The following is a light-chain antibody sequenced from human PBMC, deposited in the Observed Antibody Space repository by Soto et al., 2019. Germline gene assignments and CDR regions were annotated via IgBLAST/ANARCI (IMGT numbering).Light chain of an antibody. CDR3: QTWGTDILV. J-gene: IGLJ1*01. CDR2: LNSDGSH. V-gene: IGLV4-69*01. CDR1: SGHSSYA. Sequence: QSVLTQSPSASASLGASVKLTCTLSSGHSSYAIAWHQQQPEKGPRYLMKLNSDGSHSKGDGIPDRFSGSSSGAERYLTISSLQSDDEADYYCQTWGTDILVFGTGTKLTVL.